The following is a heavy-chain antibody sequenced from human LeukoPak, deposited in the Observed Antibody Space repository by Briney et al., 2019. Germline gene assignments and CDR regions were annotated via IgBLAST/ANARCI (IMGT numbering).Heavy chain of an antibody. CDR2: INHSGST. D-gene: IGHD2-2*01. Sequence: PSETLSLTCAVYGGSFSGYYWSWIRQPPGKGLEWIGEINHSGSTNYNPSLKSRVTISVGTSKNQFSLKLSSVTAADTAVYYCARGLQYCSSTSCLGRFDPWGQGTLVTVSS. CDR1: GGSFSGYY. J-gene: IGHJ5*02. V-gene: IGHV4-34*01. CDR3: ARGLQYCSSTSCLGRFDP.